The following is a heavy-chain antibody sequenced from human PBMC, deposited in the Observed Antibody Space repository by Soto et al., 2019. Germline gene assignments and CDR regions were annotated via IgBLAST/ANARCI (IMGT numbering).Heavy chain of an antibody. D-gene: IGHD1-26*01. CDR2: ISAYNGNT. CDR3: ARDTPSGSYLSHYYGMDV. J-gene: IGHJ6*02. CDR1: GYTFTSYG. Sequence: QVQLVQSGAEVKKPGASVKVSCKASGYTFTSYGISWVRQAPGQGLEWMGWISAYNGNTNYAQKLQGRVTMTTDTATSTAYMELRSLRSDDTAVYYCARDTPSGSYLSHYYGMDVWGQGTTVTVSS. V-gene: IGHV1-18*01.